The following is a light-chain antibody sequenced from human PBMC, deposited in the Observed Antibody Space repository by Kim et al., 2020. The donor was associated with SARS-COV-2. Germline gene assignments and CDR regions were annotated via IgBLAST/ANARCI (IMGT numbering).Light chain of an antibody. CDR1: QSISSY. CDR3: QQNNSTALT. J-gene: IGKJ4*01. V-gene: IGKV1-39*01. CDR2: AAS. Sequence: DIQMTQSPSSLSASVGDRVTITCRASQSISSYLNWYQQKPGKAPKLLIYAASSLQSGVPSRFSGSGSGTDFTLTISSLQPEDFATYYWQQNNSTALTFGGGTKVDIK.